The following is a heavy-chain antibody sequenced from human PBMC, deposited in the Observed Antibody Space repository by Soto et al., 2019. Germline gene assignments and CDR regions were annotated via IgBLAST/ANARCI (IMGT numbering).Heavy chain of an antibody. D-gene: IGHD6-13*01. CDR1: GGSISSSSYY. CDR2: IYYSGST. CDR3: ASPAEVAAAGNARGYYYGMDV. Sequence: PSETLSLTCTVSGGSISSSSYYWGWIRQPPGKGLEWIGSIYYSGSTYYNPSLKSRVTISVDTSKNQFSLKLSSVTAADTAVYYCASPAEVAAAGNARGYYYGMDVWGQGTTVTVSS. J-gene: IGHJ6*02. V-gene: IGHV4-39*01.